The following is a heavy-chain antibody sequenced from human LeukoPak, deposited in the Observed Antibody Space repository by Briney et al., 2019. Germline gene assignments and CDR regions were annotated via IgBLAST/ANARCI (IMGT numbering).Heavy chain of an antibody. D-gene: IGHD2-2*01. V-gene: IGHV3-23*01. CDR1: GFTFSSYA. CDR2: ISGSGGST. J-gene: IGHJ4*02. CDR3: AKAFIVVVPAAPYFDY. Sequence: GGSLRLSCAASGFTFSSYAMSWVRQAPGKGLEWVSAISGSGGSTYYADSVKGRFTISRDNSKNTLYLQMNSLRAEDTAVYYCAKAFIVVVPAAPYFDYWGQGTLVTVSS.